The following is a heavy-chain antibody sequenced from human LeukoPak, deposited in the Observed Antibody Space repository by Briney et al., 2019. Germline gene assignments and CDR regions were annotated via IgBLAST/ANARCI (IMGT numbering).Heavy chain of an antibody. CDR1: GFTFNTYW. Sequence: GGSLRLSCAASGFTFNTYWMTWVRQAPGKGLEWVTNIKQDGSETYYVDSVRGRFTISRDNAKNSLYLQMNSLRAEDTAVYYCARNRGSGTYHWSGNDNWGQGTLVTVSS. V-gene: IGHV3-7*02. CDR2: IKQDGSET. CDR3: ARNRGSGTYHWSGNDN. J-gene: IGHJ4*02. D-gene: IGHD1-26*01.